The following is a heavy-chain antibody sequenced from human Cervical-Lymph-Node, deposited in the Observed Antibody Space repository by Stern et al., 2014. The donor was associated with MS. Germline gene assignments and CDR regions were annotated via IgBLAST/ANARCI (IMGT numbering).Heavy chain of an antibody. Sequence: VQLVESGAEVEKPGSSVRVSCKVSGGTFSSSAINWVRQAPGHGPEWMGGIIPVFDTASYAQQFQGRVTLTADVSTSTVYMELTSLRSEDTAVYYCARVGSQNFEYWGQGTLVTVSS. CDR1: GGTFSSSA. J-gene: IGHJ4*02. CDR2: IIPVFDTA. CDR3: ARVGSQNFEY. V-gene: IGHV1-69*01.